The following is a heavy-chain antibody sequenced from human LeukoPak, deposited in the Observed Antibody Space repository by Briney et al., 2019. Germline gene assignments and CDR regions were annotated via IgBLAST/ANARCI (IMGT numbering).Heavy chain of an antibody. CDR1: GGSIDTYY. D-gene: IGHD2-15*01. CDR2: VFHTGST. Sequence: KPSETLSLTCTVSGGSIDTYYWNWIRQPPGKGLEWIGYVFHTGSTNYNPSLKSRVTISVDTSKNQFSLKLSSVTAADTAVYYCARGGWSYYYMDVWGKGTTVTVSS. V-gene: IGHV4-59*01. CDR3: ARGGWSYYYMDV. J-gene: IGHJ6*03.